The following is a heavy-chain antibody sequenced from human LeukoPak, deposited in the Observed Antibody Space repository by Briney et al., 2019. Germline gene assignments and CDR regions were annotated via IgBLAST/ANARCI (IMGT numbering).Heavy chain of an antibody. Sequence: SGGSLRLSCAASGFTFSSYSMNWVRQAPGKGLEWVSSISSSSSYIYYADSVKGRFTISRDNSKNTLYLQMNSLRAEDTAVYYCAKSGSGPYDSSGYYDAFDIWGQGTMVTVSS. CDR2: ISSSSSYI. J-gene: IGHJ3*02. CDR3: AKSGSGPYDSSGYYDAFDI. V-gene: IGHV3-21*04. D-gene: IGHD3-22*01. CDR1: GFTFSSYS.